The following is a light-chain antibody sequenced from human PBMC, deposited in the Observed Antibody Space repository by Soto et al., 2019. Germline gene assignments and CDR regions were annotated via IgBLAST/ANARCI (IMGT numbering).Light chain of an antibody. V-gene: IGLV1-36*01. J-gene: IGLJ2*01. CDR1: SSNIGNNA. Sequence: QSVLTRPPSVSEAPRQRVTIACSGSSSNIGNNAVNWYQQLPGKAPKLLIYYDDLLPSGVSDRFSGSKSGTSASLAISGLQSEDEADYYCAAWDDSLNGPVFGGGTKLTVL. CDR3: AAWDDSLNGPV. CDR2: YDD.